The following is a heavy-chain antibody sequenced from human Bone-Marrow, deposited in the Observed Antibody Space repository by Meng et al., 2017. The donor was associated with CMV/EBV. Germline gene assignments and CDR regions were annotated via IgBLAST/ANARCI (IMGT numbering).Heavy chain of an antibody. Sequence: GESLKISCAASGFTVSSNYMSWVRQAPGKGLEWVSVIYSGGSTYYADSVKGRFTISRDNSKNTLYLQMNSLRAEDTAVYYCAKDANYVTHWGQGNLVTVSS. D-gene: IGHD4/OR15-4a*01. CDR3: AKDANYVTH. J-gene: IGHJ4*02. V-gene: IGHV3-53*01. CDR2: IYSGGST. CDR1: GFTVSSNY.